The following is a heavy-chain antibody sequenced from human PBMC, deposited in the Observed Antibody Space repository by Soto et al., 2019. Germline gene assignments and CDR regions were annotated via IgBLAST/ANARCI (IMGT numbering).Heavy chain of an antibody. J-gene: IGHJ4*02. D-gene: IGHD3-3*01. CDR3: ARDSVRFLEHFSKDYFDY. V-gene: IGHV3-33*08. CDR2: LWYDGSGE. Sequence: QVHLVESGGGVVQPGGSLRLSCAGSGFTFSDYGMHWVHQAPGKGLEWVAVLWYDGSGEYYTDSVRGRFTISRVNSKKTLYLHMNNLRDEDTGVYYCARDSVRFLEHFSKDYFDYWGQGTRVTVSS. CDR1: GFTFSDYG.